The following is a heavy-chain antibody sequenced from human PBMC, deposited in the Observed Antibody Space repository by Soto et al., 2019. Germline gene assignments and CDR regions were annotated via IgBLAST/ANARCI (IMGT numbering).Heavy chain of an antibody. V-gene: IGHV3-23*01. J-gene: IGHJ4*02. CDR3: AKDWVLGAIIYYFDY. CDR1: GFTFSSYA. Sequence: GGSLRLSCAASGFTFSSYAMSWVRRAPGKGLEWVSSVSRSGDGAYYADSVKGRFTVSRDNSKNTLYLQMDRLRAEDTAIYYCAKDWVLGAIIYYFDYWGQGALVTVSS. D-gene: IGHD3-10*01. CDR2: VSRSGDGA.